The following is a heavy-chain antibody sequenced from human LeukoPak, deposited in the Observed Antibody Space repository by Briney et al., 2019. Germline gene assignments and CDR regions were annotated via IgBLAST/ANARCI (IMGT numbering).Heavy chain of an antibody. CDR3: ATDPIAAAGTFRGH. V-gene: IGHV1-24*01. CDR1: GYTLTELS. CDR2: FDPEDGET. Sequence: ASVKVSCKVSGYTLTELSMHWVRQAPGKGLEWMGGFDPEDGETIYAQKFQGRVTMTEDTSTDTAYMELSSLRSEDTAVYYCATDPIAAAGTFRGHWGQGTLVTVSS. D-gene: IGHD6-13*01. J-gene: IGHJ4*02.